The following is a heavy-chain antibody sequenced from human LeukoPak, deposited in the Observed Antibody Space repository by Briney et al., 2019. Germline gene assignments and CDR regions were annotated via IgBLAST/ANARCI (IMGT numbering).Heavy chain of an antibody. CDR2: IKSKTDGGTT. J-gene: IGHJ4*02. D-gene: IGHD3-10*01. V-gene: IGHV3-15*01. CDR1: GFTFSKAW. Sequence: PGGSLRLSCAASGFTFSKAWMSWVRQAPGKGLEWVGRIKSKTDGGTTDYAAPVKGRFTISRDDSRNTLSLQMNSLKTEDTAVYYCTTITMIREHEDYWGQGTLVTVFS. CDR3: TTITMIREHEDY.